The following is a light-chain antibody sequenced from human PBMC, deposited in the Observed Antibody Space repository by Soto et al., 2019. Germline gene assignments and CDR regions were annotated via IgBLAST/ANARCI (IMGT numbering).Light chain of an antibody. V-gene: IGKV3-20*01. CDR2: GAT. J-gene: IGKJ2*01. Sequence: EVALTQSPGTLSLSPGERATLSCRASQSVSSNYLAWYQQKPGQAPSLVIYGATSRATGIPDRFSGSGSGRDFTLTISRLEPEDFALYYCLQYGSSSYTFGQGTKLEIK. CDR3: LQYGSSSYT. CDR1: QSVSSNY.